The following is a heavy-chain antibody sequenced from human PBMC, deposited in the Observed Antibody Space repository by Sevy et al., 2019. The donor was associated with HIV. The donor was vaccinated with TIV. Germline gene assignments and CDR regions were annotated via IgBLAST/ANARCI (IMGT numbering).Heavy chain of an antibody. CDR1: GFTFGYFA. Sequence: GGSLRLSCEVSGFTFGYFAMSWVRQAPGKGLEWVSGISPNGATSHYAASVRGRFTISRDNSKNRMYLLMSSLRAEDTAQYYCAKDTSGWYDALDQWGQGTLVTVSS. J-gene: IGHJ4*02. CDR2: ISPNGATS. D-gene: IGHD6-19*01. CDR3: AKDTSGWYDALDQ. V-gene: IGHV3-23*01.